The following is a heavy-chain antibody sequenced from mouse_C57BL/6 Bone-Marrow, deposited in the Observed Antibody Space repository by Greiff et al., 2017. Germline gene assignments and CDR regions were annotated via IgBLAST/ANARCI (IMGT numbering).Heavy chain of an antibody. Sequence: QVQLKQSGPELVKPGASVKISCKASGYAFSSSWMNWVKQRPGKGLEWIGRIYPGDGDTNYNGKFKGKATLTADKSSSTAYMQLSSLTSEDSAVYFCAREGMWFAYWGQGTLVTVSA. CDR2: IYPGDGDT. CDR1: GYAFSSSW. J-gene: IGHJ3*01. V-gene: IGHV1-82*01. CDR3: AREGMWFAY.